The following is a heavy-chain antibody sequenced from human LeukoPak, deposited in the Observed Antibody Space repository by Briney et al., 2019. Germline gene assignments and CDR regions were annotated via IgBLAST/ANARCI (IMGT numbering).Heavy chain of an antibody. D-gene: IGHD4-17*01. J-gene: IGHJ3*02. V-gene: IGHV3-23*01. Sequence: GGSLRLSCTASGFTFIKYAITWIRQVPGKGLEWISSTYSSGQNTYYADSVRGRFTISRDNSRNTLFLQMSSLRAEDTAIYYCAKDPNGDHVGAFDMWGQGTMVTVSS. CDR2: TYSSGQNT. CDR3: AKDPNGDHVGAFDM. CDR1: GFTFIKYA.